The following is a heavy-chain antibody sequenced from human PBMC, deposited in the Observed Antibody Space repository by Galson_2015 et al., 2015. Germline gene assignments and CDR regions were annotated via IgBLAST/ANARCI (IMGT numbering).Heavy chain of an antibody. CDR3: TRGYYDILTGYSFPDY. Sequence: SLRLSCAASGFTFGDYAMSWVRQAPGKGLEWVGFIRSKAYGGTTEYAASVKGRFTISRDDSKSIAYLQMNSLKTEDTAVYYCTRGYYDILTGYSFPDYWGQGTLVTVSS. CDR1: GFTFGDYA. D-gene: IGHD3-9*01. CDR2: IRSKAYGGTT. J-gene: IGHJ4*02. V-gene: IGHV3-49*04.